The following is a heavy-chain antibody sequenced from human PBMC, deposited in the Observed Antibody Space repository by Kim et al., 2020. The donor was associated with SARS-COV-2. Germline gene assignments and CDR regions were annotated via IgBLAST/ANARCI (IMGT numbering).Heavy chain of an antibody. J-gene: IGHJ4*02. Sequence: GGDTIYADSVKGRYTISRAKSKNAVYLQMNSQRVEDTAVYYCARGDTAIDYWGQGTLVTVSS. CDR2: GGDT. D-gene: IGHD5-18*01. V-gene: IGHV3-53*01. CDR3: ARGDTAIDY.